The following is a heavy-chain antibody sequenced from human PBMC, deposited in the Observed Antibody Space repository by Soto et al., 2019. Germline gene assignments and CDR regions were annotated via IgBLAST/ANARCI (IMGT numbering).Heavy chain of an antibody. CDR3: AHRGSGWSYYYGMDV. J-gene: IGHJ6*02. D-gene: IGHD6-19*01. Sequence: QITLKESGPTLVKPTQTLTLTCTFSGFSLSTSGVGVGWIRQPPGKALEWLALIYWDDDKRYSPSLKSRLTITKDTSTNQVVLTMTNLDPLDTATYYCAHRGSGWSYYYGMDVWGQGTTVTVSS. CDR2: IYWDDDK. V-gene: IGHV2-5*02. CDR1: GFSLSTSGVG.